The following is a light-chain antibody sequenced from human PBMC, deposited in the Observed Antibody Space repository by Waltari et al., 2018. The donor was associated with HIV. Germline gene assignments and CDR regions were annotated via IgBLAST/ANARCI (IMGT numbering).Light chain of an antibody. V-gene: IGKV1-12*01. CDR1: HAIADN. J-gene: IGKJ4*01. Sequence: IQMAQSPASLSASVGDRVPFNCRASHAIADNLAWYQQRPGKPPKLLIYGASRLQSGVPSRFAGFGSATNFSLTITGLRAEDSATYYCQQAFSFPHTFGGGTELDI. CDR2: GAS. CDR3: QQAFSFPHT.